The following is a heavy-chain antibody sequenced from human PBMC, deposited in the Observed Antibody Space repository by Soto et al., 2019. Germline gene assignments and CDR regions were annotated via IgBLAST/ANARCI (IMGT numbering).Heavy chain of an antibody. D-gene: IGHD3-16*02. CDR1: VGSFSGYY. CDR3: ARGPSTYYDYIWGSYRLHYFDY. CDR2: INHSGST. V-gene: IGHV4-34*01. J-gene: IGHJ4*02. Sequence: PSETLSLTCAVYVGSFSGYYWSWIRQPPGKGLEWIGEINHSGSTNYNPSLKSRVTISVDTSKNQFSLKLSSVTAADTAVYYCARGPSTYYDYIWGSYRLHYFDYWGQGTLVTVSS.